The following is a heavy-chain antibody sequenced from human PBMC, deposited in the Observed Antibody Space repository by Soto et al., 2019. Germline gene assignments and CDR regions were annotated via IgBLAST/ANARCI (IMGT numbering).Heavy chain of an antibody. V-gene: IGHV3-23*01. CDR2: INDDGGAT. CDR3: AREGFSSGQAGGFDI. D-gene: IGHD6-19*01. J-gene: IGHJ3*02. Sequence: EVQVLESGGGLVQPGGSLRLSCAASGFTFSSSVMTWVRQAPGKGLEWVSTINDDGGATHYADSVKGRFTISRDNSKDTLFLQMNSLRAEDTAVYHCAREGFSSGQAGGFDIWGQGPVLTVSS. CDR1: GFTFSSSV.